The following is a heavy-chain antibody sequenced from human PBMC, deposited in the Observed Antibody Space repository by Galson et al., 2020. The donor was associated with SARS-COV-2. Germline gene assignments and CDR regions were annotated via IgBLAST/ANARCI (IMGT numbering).Heavy chain of an antibody. CDR3: ARPRTPAVMHDAYDV. J-gene: IGHJ3*01. CDR1: GYDFSSHW. CDR2: IYPSDSDA. Sequence: GESLKISCRVFGYDFSSHWIAWVRQMPGKGLEWMGVIYPSDSDARYGPPFQGHVTISVDMSANTVYLQWISLKASDTAIYYCARPRTPAVMHDAYDVWGQGTMVRVSS. V-gene: IGHV5-51*01. D-gene: IGHD6-25*01.